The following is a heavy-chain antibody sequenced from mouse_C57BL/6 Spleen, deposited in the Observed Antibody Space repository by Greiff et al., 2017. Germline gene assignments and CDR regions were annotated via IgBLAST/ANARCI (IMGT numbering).Heavy chain of an antibody. CDR2: IDPSDSET. CDR3: ARPGGDWYFDV. CDR1: GYTFTSYW. J-gene: IGHJ1*03. Sequence: VQLQQPGAELVRPGSSVKLSCKASGYTFTSYWMHWVKQRPIQGLEWIGNIDPSDSETHYNQKFKDKATLTVDKSSSTAYMQLSSLTSEDSAVSYCARPGGDWYFDVWGTGTTVTVSS. V-gene: IGHV1-52*01.